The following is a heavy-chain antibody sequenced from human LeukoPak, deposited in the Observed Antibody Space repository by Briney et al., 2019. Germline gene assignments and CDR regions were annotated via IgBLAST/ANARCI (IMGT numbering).Heavy chain of an antibody. D-gene: IGHD6-13*01. CDR2: IYYSGST. CDR3: AIRGAAGWFDP. Sequence: SETLSLTCTVSGDSISSYYWSWIRQPPGKGLEWIGYIYYSGSTNYNPSLKSRVTISVDTSKNQFSLKLSSVTAADTAVYYCAIRGAAGWFDPWGQGTLVTVSS. CDR1: GDSISSYY. J-gene: IGHJ5*02. V-gene: IGHV4-59*01.